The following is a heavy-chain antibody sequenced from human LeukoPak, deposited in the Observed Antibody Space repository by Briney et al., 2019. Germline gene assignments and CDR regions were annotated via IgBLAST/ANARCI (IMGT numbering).Heavy chain of an antibody. J-gene: IGHJ3*02. CDR2: IYSGGST. Sequence: GGSLRLSCAASAFSVSSNYMSWVRQAPGKGLEWVSVIYSGGSTYYADSVKGRFTISRDNSKNTLYLQMNSLRAEDTAVYYCARSRIQLWLRASDDAFDIWGQGTMVTVPS. CDR1: AFSVSSNY. V-gene: IGHV3-53*01. D-gene: IGHD5-18*01. CDR3: ARSRIQLWLRASDDAFDI.